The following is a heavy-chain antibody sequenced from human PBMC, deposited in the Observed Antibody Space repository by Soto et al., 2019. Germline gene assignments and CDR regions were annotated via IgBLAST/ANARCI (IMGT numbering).Heavy chain of an antibody. J-gene: IGHJ6*02. CDR3: ARSGWNSPYYSHGLDV. D-gene: IGHD6-19*01. CDR2: ISPYNGHT. CDR1: GYTFTAYG. Sequence: QVHLGQSGAEVKKPGASVKVSCETSGYTFTAYGITWVRQAQGQGLELVGCISPYNGHTKYAEKFEGRVTMTTDLSTGTASMELRSLKSDDTAVYYCARSGWNSPYYSHGLDVWGQGTTVTVSS. V-gene: IGHV1-18*01.